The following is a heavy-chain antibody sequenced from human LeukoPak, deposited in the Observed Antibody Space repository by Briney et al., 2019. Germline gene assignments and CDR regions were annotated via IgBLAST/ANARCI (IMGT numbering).Heavy chain of an antibody. CDR3: ARGPSIAAAGTFDY. CDR1: AGSISSYY. J-gene: IGHJ4*02. CDR2: IYYSGST. D-gene: IGHD6-13*01. V-gene: IGHV4-59*01. Sequence: TSETLSLTCTVSAGSISSYYWSWIRQPPRKGLEWIGYIYYSGSTNYNPSLKSRVTISVDTSKNQFSLKLSSVTAADTAVYYCARGPSIAAAGTFDYWGQGTLVTVSS.